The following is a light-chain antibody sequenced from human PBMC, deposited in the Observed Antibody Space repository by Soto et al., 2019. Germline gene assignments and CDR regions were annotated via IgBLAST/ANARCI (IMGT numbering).Light chain of an antibody. CDR2: DAS. CDR3: QQYGSSPT. CDR1: QNIGTY. Sequence: ETVLTHSPASLSFSPGERATLSCRASQNIGTYLAWYQQKPGRAPRLLIYDASNRATGIPDRFSGSGSGTDFTLTISRLEPEDFVVYYCQQYGSSPTFGQGTKVDNK. J-gene: IGKJ1*01. V-gene: IGKV3-20*01.